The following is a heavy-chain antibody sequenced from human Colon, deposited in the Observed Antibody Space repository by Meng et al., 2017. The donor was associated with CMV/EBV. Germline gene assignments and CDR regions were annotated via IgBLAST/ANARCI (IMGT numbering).Heavy chain of an antibody. CDR3: AKCLLCTATTCPCNWFDP. Sequence: SVKVSCKASGGSFTNYAISWVRQAPGQGLEWMGGIIPLLNVVKYAQKFQGRVTITADKSTNTAYMDLTGLRSDDTAVYYCAKCLLCTATTCPCNWFDPWGQGTLVTVSS. D-gene: IGHD2-8*02. CDR2: IIPLLNVV. J-gene: IGHJ5*02. V-gene: IGHV1-69*10. CDR1: GGSFTNYA.